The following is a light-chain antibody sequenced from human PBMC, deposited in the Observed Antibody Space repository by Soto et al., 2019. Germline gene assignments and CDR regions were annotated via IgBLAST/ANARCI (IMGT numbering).Light chain of an antibody. J-gene: IGLJ1*01. CDR3: GTWDSSLTTFV. CDR2: END. CDR1: SSNIGEYY. Sequence: QPVLTQPPSVYAAPVQNVTMSSTGSSSNIGEYYVSWHQQLPGTAPKLLIYENDKRPSGIPDRFSGSKSGTSATLDITGLQTGDEADYYCGTWDSSLTTFVFGTGTKVTVL. V-gene: IGLV1-51*02.